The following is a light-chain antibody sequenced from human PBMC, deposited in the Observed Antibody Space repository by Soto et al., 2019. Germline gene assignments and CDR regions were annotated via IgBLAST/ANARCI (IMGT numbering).Light chain of an antibody. J-gene: IGLJ2*01. CDR1: SSDVGSYNR. CDR3: SLYTSSSTFV. V-gene: IGLV2-18*01. Sequence: QSALTQPPSVSGSPGQSVTISCTGTSSDVGSYNRVSWYQQPPGTAPKLMIYEVSNRPSGVPDRFSGSKSGHTASLTISGLQAEDEADYYCSLYTSSSTFVFGGGTKVTVL. CDR2: EVS.